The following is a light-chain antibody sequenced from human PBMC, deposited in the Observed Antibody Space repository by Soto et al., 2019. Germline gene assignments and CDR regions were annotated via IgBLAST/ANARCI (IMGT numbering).Light chain of an antibody. J-gene: IGKJ5*01. CDR3: QQLKSYPST. CDR2: AAF. CDR1: QVLSSY. Sequence: DIQMTQSPSFLSASVGDRVTITCRASQVLSSYLAWYQQKPGKAPNLPIYAAFTLQSGVPSRFSGSGSGTQFALTISSLQTEAFATYYCQQLKSYPSTFGQGTRLEIK. V-gene: IGKV1-9*01.